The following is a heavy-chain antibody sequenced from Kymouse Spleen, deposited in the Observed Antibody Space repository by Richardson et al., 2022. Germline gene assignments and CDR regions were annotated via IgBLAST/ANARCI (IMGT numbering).Heavy chain of an antibody. Sequence: EVQLVESGGGLVQPGGSLRLSCAASGFTFSSYWMSWVRQAPGKGLEWVANIKQDGSEKYYVDSVKGRFTISRDNAKNSLYLQMNSLRAEDTAVYYCARDRGFTMVRGSWFDPWGQGTLVTVSS. CDR2: IKQDGSEK. CDR3: ARDRGFTMVRGSWFDP. D-gene: IGHD3-10*01. CDR1: GFTFSSYW. J-gene: IGHJ5*02. V-gene: IGHV3-7*01.